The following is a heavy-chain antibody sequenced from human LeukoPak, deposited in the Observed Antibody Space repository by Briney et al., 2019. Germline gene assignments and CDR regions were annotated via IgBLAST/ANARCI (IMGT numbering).Heavy chain of an antibody. CDR3: AKESAYDILTGYSDY. CDR2: ISGSGGST. J-gene: IGHJ4*02. V-gene: IGHV3-23*01. D-gene: IGHD3-9*01. Sequence: GGSLRLXCAASGFTFSSYAMSWVRQAPGKGLEWVSGISGSGGSTYYADSVKGRFTISRDNSKNTMYLQMNSLRAEDTAAYYCAKESAYDILTGYSDYWGQRTLVTVSS. CDR1: GFTFSSYA.